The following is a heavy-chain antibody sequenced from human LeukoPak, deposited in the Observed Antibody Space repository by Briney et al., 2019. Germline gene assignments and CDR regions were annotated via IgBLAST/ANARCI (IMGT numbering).Heavy chain of an antibody. CDR1: GFTFRTSP. D-gene: IGHD4-17*01. Sequence: PGGSLRLSCAASGFTFRTSPMHWVRQAPGKGLEWVAVISYDGSNKYYADSVKGRFTISRDNSKNTLYLQMNSLRAEDTAVYYCAREKFTVSTFLDYWGQGTLVTVSS. CDR3: AREKFTVSTFLDY. V-gene: IGHV3-30-3*01. CDR2: ISYDGSNK. J-gene: IGHJ4*02.